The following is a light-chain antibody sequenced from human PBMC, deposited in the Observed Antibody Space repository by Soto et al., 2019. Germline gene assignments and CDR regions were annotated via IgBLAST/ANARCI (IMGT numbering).Light chain of an antibody. CDR3: QQYNNWPV. V-gene: IGKV3-15*01. J-gene: IGKJ1*01. Sequence: EIVLTQSPGTLSLSPGERATLSCRASQGVSNSYLAWYQQKPGQAPRLLIYAASTRATGIPARFSGSGSGTEFTLTISSLQSEDFAVYDCQQYNNWPVFGQGTKVDIK. CDR2: AAS. CDR1: QGVSNSY.